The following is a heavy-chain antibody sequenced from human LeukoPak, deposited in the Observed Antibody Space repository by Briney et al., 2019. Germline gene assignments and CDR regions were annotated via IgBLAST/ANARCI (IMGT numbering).Heavy chain of an antibody. V-gene: IGHV1-46*01. CDR3: ARGGYDSSGYPLDY. CDR2: INPSGGNT. Sequence: ASVKVSCKASGYTFTSYYMHWVRQAPGQGLEWMGIINPSGGNTGYAQKFQGRVTITRNTSISTAYMELSSLRSEDTAVYYCARGGYDSSGYPLDYWGQGTLVTVSS. D-gene: IGHD3-22*01. J-gene: IGHJ4*02. CDR1: GYTFTSYY.